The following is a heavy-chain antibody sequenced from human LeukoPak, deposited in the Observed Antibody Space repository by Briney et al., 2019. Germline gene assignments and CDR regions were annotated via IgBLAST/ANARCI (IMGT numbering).Heavy chain of an antibody. D-gene: IGHD2-2*01. CDR1: GFTFSSYW. V-gene: IGHV3-7*01. CDR3: ASTNGGYYFDY. Sequence: PGGSLRLSCAASGFTFSSYWMSWVRQAPGKGLEWVASIKQDGSEKYYVDSVKGRFTISRDNAKNSLYLQMNSLRAEDTAVYYCASTNGGYYFDYWGQGTLVTVSS. J-gene: IGHJ4*02. CDR2: IKQDGSEK.